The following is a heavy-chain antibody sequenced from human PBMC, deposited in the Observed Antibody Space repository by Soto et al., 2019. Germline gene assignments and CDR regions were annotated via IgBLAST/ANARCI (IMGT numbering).Heavy chain of an antibody. CDR3: ARDPQGATHDAFDI. CDR2: ISYDGSNK. CDR1: GFTFSSYA. Sequence: QVQLVESGGGVVQPGRSLRLSCAASGFTFSSYAMHWVRQAPGKGLEWVAVISYDGSNKYYADSVKGRFTISRDNSKNTLYLQMNSLRAEHTAVYYCARDPQGATHDAFDIWGQGTMVTVSS. J-gene: IGHJ3*02. V-gene: IGHV3-30-3*01. D-gene: IGHD1-26*01.